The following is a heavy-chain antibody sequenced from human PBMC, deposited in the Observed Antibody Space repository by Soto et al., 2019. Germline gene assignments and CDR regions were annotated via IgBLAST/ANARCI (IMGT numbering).Heavy chain of an antibody. D-gene: IGHD6-13*01. V-gene: IGHV4-30-4*08. J-gene: IGHJ6*02. CDR2: IPNSGST. CDR3: GRAHRDLQQLVHYYYSMDV. CDR1: GDSITRGAYY. Sequence: SETLSLTCTVSGDSITRGAYYWTWIRQHPGKGLEWIGYIPNSGSTYHNPSLKSRVTISVDTSKNQFSLKLTSVTAADTAVYYCGRAHRDLQQLVHYYYSMDVWGQGTTVTVSS.